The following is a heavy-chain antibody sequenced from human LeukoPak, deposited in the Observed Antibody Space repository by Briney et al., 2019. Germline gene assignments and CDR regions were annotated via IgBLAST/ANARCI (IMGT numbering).Heavy chain of an antibody. CDR2: ISSRGSTI. CDR3: ARLRGSGSPNYYYYGMDV. Sequence: GGSLRLSCGGSGFTFTSYEINWVRQAPGKGLEWVSYISSRGSTIYYADSVKGRFTISRDNTKNSLYLQMNSLRAEDTAVYYCARLRGSGSPNYYYYGMDVWGKGTTVTVSS. CDR1: GFTFTSYE. J-gene: IGHJ6*04. D-gene: IGHD3-10*01. V-gene: IGHV3-48*03.